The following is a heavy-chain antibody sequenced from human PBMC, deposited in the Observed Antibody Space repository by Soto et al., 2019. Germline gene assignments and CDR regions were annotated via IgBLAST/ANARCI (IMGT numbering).Heavy chain of an antibody. CDR2: IIPIFGTT. CDR3: EKDGGADGYFGNWLDP. V-gene: IGHV1-69*15. D-gene: IGHD5-12*01. Sequence: QVHLVQSGAEVKKPGSSVNVSCKASGGTFSNYAITWVRQAPGQGLEWVGRIIPIFGTTNVAQKFQGRVTITADESTTTAYMELSGLRSDDTDVYYCEKDGGADGYFGNWLDPWGQGTLVTVSS. CDR1: GGTFSNYA. J-gene: IGHJ5*02.